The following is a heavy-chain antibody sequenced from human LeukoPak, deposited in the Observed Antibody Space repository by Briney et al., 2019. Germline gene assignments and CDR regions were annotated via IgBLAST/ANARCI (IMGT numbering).Heavy chain of an antibody. CDR2: ISSSSSYI. CDR1: GFTFRSYW. D-gene: IGHD2-15*01. Sequence: GGSLRLSCTASGFTFRSYWMHWVRQIPGKGLMWVSSISSSSSYIYYADSVKGRFTISRDNAKNSLYLQMNSLRAEDTAVYYCARDRTVAAIHYFGYWGQGTLVTVSS. V-gene: IGHV3-21*01. CDR3: ARDRTVAAIHYFGY. J-gene: IGHJ4*02.